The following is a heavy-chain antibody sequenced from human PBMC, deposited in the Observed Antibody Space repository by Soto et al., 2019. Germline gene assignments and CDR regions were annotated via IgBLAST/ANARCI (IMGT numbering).Heavy chain of an antibody. V-gene: IGHV1-8*01. D-gene: IGHD3-10*01. CDR3: ARANYGPGRRWFDP. CDR1: AYTFTSYD. CDR2: MNPNSGNT. J-gene: IGHJ5*02. Sequence: QVQLVQSGAEVKKPGASVKVSCKASAYTFTSYDINWMRQATGQGLEWMGWMNPNSGNTGYAQKFQGRVTMTRNTSINTAYMELSSLTSEDTAVYYCARANYGPGRRWFDPWGQGTLVIVSS.